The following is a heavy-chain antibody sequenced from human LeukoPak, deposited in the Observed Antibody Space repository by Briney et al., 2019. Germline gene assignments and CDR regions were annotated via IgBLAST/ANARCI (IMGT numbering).Heavy chain of an antibody. CDR3: ARVGYSPMDV. Sequence: PSETLSLTCTASGGSISPYYWSWIRQPPGKGLEWIGYIYYSGSTNYNPSLKSRVTISVDTSKNQFSLKLSSVTAADTAVYYCARVGYSPMDVWGQGTTVTVSS. V-gene: IGHV4-59*12. CDR1: GGSISPYY. D-gene: IGHD2-15*01. J-gene: IGHJ6*02. CDR2: IYYSGST.